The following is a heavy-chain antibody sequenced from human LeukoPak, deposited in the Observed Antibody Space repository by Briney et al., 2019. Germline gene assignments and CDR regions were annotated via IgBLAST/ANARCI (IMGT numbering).Heavy chain of an antibody. D-gene: IGHD2-21*02. CDR2: IDYDGGSG. V-gene: IGHV3-48*03. Sequence: PGGSLRLSCTVSGFTLSSYEMSWIRQAPGKGLEWVSSIDYDGGSGHYADSVKGRFTISRDNAKNSLYLQMNSLRAEDTAVYYCARDRTCGADCYYFDYWGQAILVTVSS. CDR3: ARDRTCGADCYYFDY. J-gene: IGHJ4*02. CDR1: GFTLSSYE.